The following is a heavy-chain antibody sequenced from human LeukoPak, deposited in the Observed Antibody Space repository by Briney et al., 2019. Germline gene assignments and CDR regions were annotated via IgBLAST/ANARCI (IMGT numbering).Heavy chain of an antibody. D-gene: IGHD6-13*01. Sequence: PSETLSLTCTVSGGSISSGDYYWSWIRQPPGMGLEWIGYIYYSGSTYYNPSLKSRVTISVDTSKNQFSLKLSSVTAADTAVYYCARDRFPASSSWYYYYYGMDVWGQGTTVTVSS. J-gene: IGHJ6*02. CDR1: GGSISSGDYY. CDR3: ARDRFPASSSWYYYYYGMDV. V-gene: IGHV4-30-4*01. CDR2: IYYSGST.